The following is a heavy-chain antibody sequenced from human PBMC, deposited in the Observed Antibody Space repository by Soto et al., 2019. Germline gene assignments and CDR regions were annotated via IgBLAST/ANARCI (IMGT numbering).Heavy chain of an antibody. J-gene: IGHJ4*02. D-gene: IGHD6-19*01. V-gene: IGHV1-69*05. CDR2: IIPIFGTA. CDR1: GFTFSSSA. CDR3: ARQVVDGTVAGTGSFDS. Sequence: SVKVSCKASGFTFSSSAMQWVRQAPGQGLEWMGGIIPIFGTANYAQKFQGRVTITRDTSASTAYMELSSLRSEDTAVYYCARQVVDGTVAGTGSFDSWGQGTLVTVSS.